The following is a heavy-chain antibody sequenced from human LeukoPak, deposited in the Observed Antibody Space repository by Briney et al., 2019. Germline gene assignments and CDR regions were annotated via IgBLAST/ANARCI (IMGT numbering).Heavy chain of an antibody. CDR2: IYYSGST. CDR1: GGSISSSSYY. Sequence: IPSETLSLTCTVSGGSISSSSYYWGWLRQPPGKGLEWIGSIYYSGSTYYNPSLKSRVTISVDTSKNQFSLKLSSVTAADTAVYYCAREYHRRDGYTARGSEHYWYFDLWGRGTLVTVSS. J-gene: IGHJ2*01. CDR3: AREYHRRDGYTARGSEHYWYFDL. V-gene: IGHV4-39*02. D-gene: IGHD1-1*01.